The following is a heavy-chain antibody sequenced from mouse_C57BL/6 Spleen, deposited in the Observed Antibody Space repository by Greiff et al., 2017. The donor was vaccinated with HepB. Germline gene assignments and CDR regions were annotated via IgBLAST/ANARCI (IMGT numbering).Heavy chain of an antibody. CDR3: ANDGYIFAY. D-gene: IGHD2-3*01. Sequence: VQLQQSGPELVKPGASVKISCKASGYTFTDYYMNWVKQSHGKSLEWIGDINPNNGGTSYNQKFKGKATLTVDKSSSTAYMELRSLTSEDSAVYYCANDGYIFAYWGQGTLVTVSA. V-gene: IGHV1-26*01. CDR1: GYTFTDYY. CDR2: INPNNGGT. J-gene: IGHJ3*01.